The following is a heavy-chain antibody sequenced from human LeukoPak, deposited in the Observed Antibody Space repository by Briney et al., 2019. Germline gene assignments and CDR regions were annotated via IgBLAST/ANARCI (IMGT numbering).Heavy chain of an antibody. J-gene: IGHJ5*02. CDR1: GFTFSSYC. Sequence: GGSLRLSCAASGFTFSSYCMSWVRQAPGKGLEWVANIKQDGSEKHYVESVKGRFTISRDNAKKSLYLQMNNLRAEDTAVYYCARELNDFWSDHHKWFDPWGQGTLVTVSS. V-gene: IGHV3-7*01. CDR2: IKQDGSEK. CDR3: ARELNDFWSDHHKWFDP. D-gene: IGHD3-3*01.